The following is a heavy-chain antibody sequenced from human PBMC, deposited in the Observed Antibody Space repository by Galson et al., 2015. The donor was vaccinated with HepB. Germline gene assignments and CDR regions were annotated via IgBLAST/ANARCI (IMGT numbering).Heavy chain of an antibody. CDR1: GYTFTTFA. CDR2: MNAGTGNT. D-gene: IGHD3-10*01. CDR3: ARDAQLLAIDAFDL. J-gene: IGHJ3*01. V-gene: IGHV1-3*01. Sequence: SVKVSCKASGYTFTTFALHWVRQAPGQRLEWMGWMNAGTGNTKNSQKFQGRVTITRDTSASTAYLELSSLTSGDTAVYYCARDAQLLAIDAFDLWGQGTMVTVAS.